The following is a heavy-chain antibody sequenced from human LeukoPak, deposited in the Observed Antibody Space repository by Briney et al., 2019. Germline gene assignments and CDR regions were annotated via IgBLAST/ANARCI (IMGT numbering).Heavy chain of an antibody. J-gene: IGHJ4*02. Sequence: GGSLRLSCAASAFTFSNYWMSWVRQAPGKGLEWVANINQDGSGKNYVDSVKGRFTISRDNSKNTLYLQMNSLRAEDTAVYYCARNRAYYNWNALGYFDYWGQGTLVTVSS. CDR2: INQDGSGK. D-gene: IGHD1-20*01. CDR3: ARNRAYYNWNALGYFDY. V-gene: IGHV3-7*03. CDR1: AFTFSNYW.